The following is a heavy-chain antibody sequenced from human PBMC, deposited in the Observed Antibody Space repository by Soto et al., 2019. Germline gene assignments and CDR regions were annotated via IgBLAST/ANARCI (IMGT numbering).Heavy chain of an antibody. D-gene: IGHD3-10*01. CDR2: LYYGRSA. CDR3: ARRRGLDIDAYY. CDR1: GDSISSYY. J-gene: IGHJ4*02. Sequence: SETLSLTCAVSGDSISSYYCMWIRQPPGKGLESIGYLYYGRSANYNPSLKSRVTLSVDTSTNQCSLTPSSMTAADTAVYFCARRRGLDIDAYYWGQGILVTVSS. V-gene: IGHV4-59*12.